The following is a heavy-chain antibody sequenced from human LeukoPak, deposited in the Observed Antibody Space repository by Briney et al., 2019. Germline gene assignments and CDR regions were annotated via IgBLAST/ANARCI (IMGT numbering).Heavy chain of an antibody. Sequence: GGSLRLSCAASGFTFSSYWMSWVRQAPGKGLEWVANIKQDGSEKYYVDSVKGRFTISRDNAKNSLYLQMNSLGAEDTAVYYCATIAVAGTGGFDYWGQGTLVTVSS. CDR3: ATIAVAGTGGFDY. CDR2: IKQDGSEK. V-gene: IGHV3-7*03. J-gene: IGHJ4*02. D-gene: IGHD6-19*01. CDR1: GFTFSSYW.